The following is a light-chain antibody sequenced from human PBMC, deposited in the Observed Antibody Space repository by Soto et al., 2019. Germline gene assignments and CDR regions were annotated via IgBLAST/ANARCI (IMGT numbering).Light chain of an antibody. J-gene: IGLJ1*01. Sequence: QSALTQPASVSGSPGQSITISCTGTSSDVGGYNSVSWYQQHPGKAPKLMIYDVSNRPSGVSNRFSGSKSGNTASLTISGLQAEDEADYYCSSYTSSSTLEGVFGTGTKLTVL. CDR2: DVS. CDR3: SSYTSSSTLEGV. V-gene: IGLV2-14*01. CDR1: SSDVGGYNS.